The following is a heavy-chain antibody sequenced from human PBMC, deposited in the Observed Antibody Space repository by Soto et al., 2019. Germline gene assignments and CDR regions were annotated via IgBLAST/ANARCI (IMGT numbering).Heavy chain of an antibody. CDR2: TYYRSRWYH. J-gene: IGHJ4*02. D-gene: IGHD4-4*01. CDR1: GDSITRNSAA. Sequence: GDSITRNSAAWNWIRQSPSRGFEWLGRTYYRSRWYHDYAVSVKSRIIINPDTSKNQVSLQLNSVTPDDTAVYYCASYRYDYWGQGTVVTVSS. V-gene: IGHV6-1*01. CDR3: ASYRYDY.